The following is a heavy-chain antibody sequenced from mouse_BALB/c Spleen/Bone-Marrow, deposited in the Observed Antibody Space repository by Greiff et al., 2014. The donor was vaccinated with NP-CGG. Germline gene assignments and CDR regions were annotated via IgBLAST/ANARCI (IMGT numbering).Heavy chain of an antibody. D-gene: IGHD2-3*01. V-gene: IGHV5-17*02. CDR1: GFTFSSFG. J-gene: IGHJ2*01. CDR3: ARREDGYYNFAY. Sequence: EVKVVESGGGLVQPGGSRKLSCAASGFTFSSFGMHWVRQAPEKGLEWVGYISSGSSTIYYADTVKGRFTITGDNPKNTVFLQMNSLRSEDTAMYYCARREDGYYNFAYWGQGTPLTVSS. CDR2: ISSGSSTI.